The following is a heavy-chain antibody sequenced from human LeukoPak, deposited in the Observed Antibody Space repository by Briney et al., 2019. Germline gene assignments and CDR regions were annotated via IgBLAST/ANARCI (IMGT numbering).Heavy chain of an antibody. CDR3: ARHLIPTYYSGSYYYYFDY. D-gene: IGHD1-26*01. Sequence: GESLKISCKGSGYSFTSYWIGWVRQMPGKGLEWMGIIYPGDSDTRYSPSFQGQVTISADKSISTAYLQWSSLKASDTAMYYCARHLIPTYYSGSYYYYFDYWGQGTLVTVSS. V-gene: IGHV5-51*01. J-gene: IGHJ4*02. CDR2: IYPGDSDT. CDR1: GYSFTSYW.